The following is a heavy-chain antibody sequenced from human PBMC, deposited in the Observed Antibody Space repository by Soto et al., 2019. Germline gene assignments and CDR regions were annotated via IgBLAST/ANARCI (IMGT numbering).Heavy chain of an antibody. J-gene: IGHJ5*02. CDR2: IYYSGST. CDR3: SRRSGMAVSGIWWSDP. V-gene: IGHV4-31*03. D-gene: IGHD6-19*01. Sequence: PSETLSLTCTVSGGSISSGGYYWSWIRQHPGKGLEWIGYIYYSGSTYYNPSLKSRVTISVDTSKNQFSLKLSSVTAADTAVYYWSRRSGMAVSGIWWSDPWGQRILVTVSS. CDR1: GGSISSGGYY.